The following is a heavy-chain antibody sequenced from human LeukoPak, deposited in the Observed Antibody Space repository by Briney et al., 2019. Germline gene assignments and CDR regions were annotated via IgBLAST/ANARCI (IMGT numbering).Heavy chain of an antibody. D-gene: IGHD3-22*01. CDR1: GFTFDDYA. Sequence: GRSLRLSCAASGFTFDDYAMHWVRQAPGKGLEWVSGISWNSGSIGYADSVKGRFTISRDNAKNSLYLQMNSLRAEVTALYYCAKVSPNYYDSSGYYSDWGQGTLVTVSS. J-gene: IGHJ4*02. CDR3: AKVSPNYYDSSGYYSD. V-gene: IGHV3-9*01. CDR2: ISWNSGSI.